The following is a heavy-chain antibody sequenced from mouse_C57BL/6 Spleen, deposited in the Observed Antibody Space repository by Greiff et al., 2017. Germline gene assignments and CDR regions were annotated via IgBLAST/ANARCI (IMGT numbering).Heavy chain of an antibody. CDR3: TGRIDWYFDY. CDR2: IDPETGGT. CDR1: GFTFTDYE. J-gene: IGHJ2*01. V-gene: IGHV1-15*01. D-gene: IGHD2-4*01. Sequence: VQLQQSGAELVRPGASVTLSCKASGFTFTDYEMHWVKQTPVHGLEWIGAIDPETGGTAYNQKFKGKAILTADKSSSTAYMELRGLTSEDSAVSYCTGRIDWYFDYWGQGTTLTVSS.